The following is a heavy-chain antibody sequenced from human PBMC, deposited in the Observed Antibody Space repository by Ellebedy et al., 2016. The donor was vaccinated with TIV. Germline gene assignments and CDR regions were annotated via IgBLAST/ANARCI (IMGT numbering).Heavy chain of an antibody. D-gene: IGHD4-23*01. CDR1: GFTVSSHA. CDR2: LSSSSSAI. CDR3: ANDRSLGSNWSRHLDY. Sequence: GESLKISCAASGFTVSSHAMNWVRQAPGKGLEWVSYLSSSSSAIDYADSVKGRFTISRDNAKNSLYLQMNSLRDEDTAIYYCANDRSLGSNWSRHLDYWGQGTLVTVSS. J-gene: IGHJ4*02. V-gene: IGHV3-48*02.